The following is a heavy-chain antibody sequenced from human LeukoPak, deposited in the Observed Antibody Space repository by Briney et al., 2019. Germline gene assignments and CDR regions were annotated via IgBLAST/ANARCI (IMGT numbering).Heavy chain of an antibody. CDR3: ATAVTVVVTGRYFDY. J-gene: IGHJ4*02. Sequence: ASVKVSCKVSGYTHTELSMHSVRQAPGQRLEWMGGFDPEDGETIYAQKFQGRVTMTEDTSTDTAYMELSSLRSEDTAVYYCATAVTVVVTGRYFDYWGQGTLVTVSS. D-gene: IGHD2-21*02. CDR2: FDPEDGET. V-gene: IGHV1-24*01. CDR1: GYTHTELS.